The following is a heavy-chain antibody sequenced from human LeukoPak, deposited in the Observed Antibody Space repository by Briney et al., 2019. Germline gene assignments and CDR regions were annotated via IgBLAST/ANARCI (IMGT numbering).Heavy chain of an antibody. J-gene: IGHJ4*02. D-gene: IGHD6-13*01. CDR1: GLTLSTYW. CDR3: TREAAAGIDY. Sequence: GGSLTLLCAASGLTLSTYWMSWVCQAPGKGLEWVANINQDGSEKYYLDSVKRRFTISRDNAKNSLYLQMNSLRAEDTAVYFCTREAAAGIDYWGQGTLVTVSS. V-gene: IGHV3-7*01. CDR2: INQDGSEK.